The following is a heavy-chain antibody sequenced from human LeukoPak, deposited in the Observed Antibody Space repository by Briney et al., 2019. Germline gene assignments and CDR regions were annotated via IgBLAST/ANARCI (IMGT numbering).Heavy chain of an antibody. CDR1: GGTFSSYA. J-gene: IGHJ5*02. V-gene: IGHV1-69*06. D-gene: IGHD2-15*01. Sequence: ASVKVSCKASGGTFSSYAISWVRQAPGQGLEWMGGIIPTFGTANYAQKFQGRVTITADKSTSTAYMELSSLRSEDTAVYYCARDPNQYCSGGSCYRWFDPWGQGTLVTVSS. CDR3: ARDPNQYCSGGSCYRWFDP. CDR2: IIPTFGTA.